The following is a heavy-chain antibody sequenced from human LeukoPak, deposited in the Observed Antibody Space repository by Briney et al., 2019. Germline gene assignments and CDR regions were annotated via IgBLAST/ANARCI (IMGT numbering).Heavy chain of an antibody. V-gene: IGHV4-4*07. J-gene: IGHJ4*02. CDR1: GGSINSY. Sequence: SETLSLTCTVSGGSINSYWSWIRQPAGKGLEWIGRISGSGTITYNPALQSRLSISIDTSKNQFSLKLSSVTAADTAVYYCASEYSSSWYYFDYWGQGTLVTVSS. CDR2: ISGSGTI. CDR3: ASEYSSSWYYFDY. D-gene: IGHD6-13*01.